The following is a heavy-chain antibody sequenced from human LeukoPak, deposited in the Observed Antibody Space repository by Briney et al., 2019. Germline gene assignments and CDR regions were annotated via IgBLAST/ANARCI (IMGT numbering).Heavy chain of an antibody. D-gene: IGHD3-16*01. Sequence: GGSLRLSCAASGFTFSSYAMSWVRQAPGKGLEWVSAISGSGGSTYYADSVKGRFTISRDNSKNTLYLQMNSLRAEDTAVYYCAKPRTFGLTFGGVIGNWGQGTLVTVSS. CDR3: AKPRTFGLTFGGVIGN. J-gene: IGHJ4*02. V-gene: IGHV3-23*01. CDR2: ISGSGGST. CDR1: GFTFSSYA.